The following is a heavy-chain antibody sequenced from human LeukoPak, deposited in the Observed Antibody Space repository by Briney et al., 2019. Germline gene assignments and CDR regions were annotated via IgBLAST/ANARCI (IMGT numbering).Heavy chain of an antibody. J-gene: IGHJ6*03. Sequence: GGPLRLSCAASGFTFSSYAMSWVRQAPGKGLEWVAFIRYDGSKKYYTDSVKGRFTISRDNSKNTLYLQMNSLSAEDTAFYYCAKEELRRITMWGYMDVWGKGTTVTISS. D-gene: IGHD3-10*02. CDR1: GFTFSSYA. CDR2: IRYDGSKK. CDR3: AKEELRRITMWGYMDV. V-gene: IGHV3-30*02.